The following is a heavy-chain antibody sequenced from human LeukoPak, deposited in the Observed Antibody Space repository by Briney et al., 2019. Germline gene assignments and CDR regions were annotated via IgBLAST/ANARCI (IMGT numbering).Heavy chain of an antibody. CDR3: ARGLSGYASSLGY. CDR1: RFTLSNHW. CDR2: INSDGSST. D-gene: IGHD6-6*01. J-gene: IGHJ4*02. V-gene: IGHV3-74*01. Sequence: GGSLRLSCAASRFTLSNHWMHWVRQAPGKGLVWVSRINSDGSSTSYADSVRGRFSISRDNAKNTLYLQMNSLRAEDTAVYYCARGLSGYASSLGYWGQGTLVTVSA.